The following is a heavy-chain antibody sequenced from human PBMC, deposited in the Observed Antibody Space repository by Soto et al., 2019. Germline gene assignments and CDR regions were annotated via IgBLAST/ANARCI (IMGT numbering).Heavy chain of an antibody. CDR1: GGSISSGNYY. D-gene: IGHD2-15*01. V-gene: IGHV4-30-4*01. Sequence: QVQLQESGPGLVKPSQTLSLTCTVSGGSISSGNYYWSWIRQPPGKGLEWIGFISYSGSTYYSTSLKGRVTISVDKSKSQFSLNLSFVTAADTAVYYCATMGTPATGLYFFDYWGQGSLVTVSS. J-gene: IGHJ4*02. CDR3: ATMGTPATGLYFFDY. CDR2: ISYSGST.